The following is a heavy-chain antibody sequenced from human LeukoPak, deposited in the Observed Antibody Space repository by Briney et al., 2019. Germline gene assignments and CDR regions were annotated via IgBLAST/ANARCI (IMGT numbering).Heavy chain of an antibody. J-gene: IGHJ4*02. Sequence: GGSLRLSCAASGSSFSSFGMHWVRQTPGKGLEWVALIWSDARKTHYADSVMGRFTISRDNSENTLYLQMNSLRVEDTAVYYCVKGGDGFNFGDHWGQGNRVTLSS. CDR3: VKGGDGFNFGDH. CDR2: IWSDARKT. V-gene: IGHV3-33*06. CDR1: GSSFSSFG. D-gene: IGHD5-24*01.